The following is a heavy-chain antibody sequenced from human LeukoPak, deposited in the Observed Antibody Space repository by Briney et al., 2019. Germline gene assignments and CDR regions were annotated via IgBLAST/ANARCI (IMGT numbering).Heavy chain of an antibody. Sequence: GGSLRLSCAASGFTFSDYWMNWVRQAPGKGLEWVANIDQDGGGKYYLDSVKGRFTISRGNAKSSLYLQIDSLRAEDTAVYYCARGDWAPFDYWGQGSLLTVYS. J-gene: IGHJ4*02. V-gene: IGHV3-7*01. CDR3: ARGDWAPFDY. D-gene: IGHD2-21*02. CDR2: IDQDGGGK. CDR1: GFTFSDYW.